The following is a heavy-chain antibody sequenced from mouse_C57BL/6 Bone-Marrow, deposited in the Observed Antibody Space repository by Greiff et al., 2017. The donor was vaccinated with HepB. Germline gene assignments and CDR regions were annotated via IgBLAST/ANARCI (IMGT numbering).Heavy chain of an antibody. CDR1: GFTFSSYG. Sequence: VQLKESGGDLVKPGGSLKLSCAASGFTFSSYGMSWVRQTPDKRLEWVATISSGGSYTYYPDSVKGRFTISRDNAKNTLYLQMSSLKSEDTAMYYCARHLLSFAYWGQGTLVTVSA. J-gene: IGHJ3*01. CDR2: ISSGGSYT. V-gene: IGHV5-6*01. CDR3: ARHLLSFAY. D-gene: IGHD2-1*01.